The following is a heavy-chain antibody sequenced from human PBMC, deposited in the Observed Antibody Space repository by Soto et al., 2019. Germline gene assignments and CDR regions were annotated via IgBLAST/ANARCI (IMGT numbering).Heavy chain of an antibody. Sequence: GGSLRLSCAASGFTFSDYYMSWIRQAPGKGLEWVSYISSSGSTIYYADSVKGRFTISRDNAKNSLYLQMNSLRAEDTAVYYCASYTCSSGWYSGYCYAFDIWGQGTMVTVSS. J-gene: IGHJ3*02. CDR3: ASYTCSSGWYSGYCYAFDI. CDR2: ISSSGSTI. D-gene: IGHD6-19*01. CDR1: GFTFSDYY. V-gene: IGHV3-11*01.